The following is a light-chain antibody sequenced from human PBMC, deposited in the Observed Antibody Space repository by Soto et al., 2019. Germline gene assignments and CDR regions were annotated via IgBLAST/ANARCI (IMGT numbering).Light chain of an antibody. Sequence: QSALIQPASVSESPGQSITISCTGNSRDVGSYNYVSWYQLLPGKAPKLIMFEVRNRPSGVPDRFSGSKSGNAASLIISGLQPEDEADYYCSSYSKSSSVLFGGGTKLTVL. CDR1: SRDVGSYNY. V-gene: IGLV2-14*01. J-gene: IGLJ2*01. CDR2: EVR. CDR3: SSYSKSSSVL.